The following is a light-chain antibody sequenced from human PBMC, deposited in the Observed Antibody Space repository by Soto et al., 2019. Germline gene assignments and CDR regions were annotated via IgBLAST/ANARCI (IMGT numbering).Light chain of an antibody. J-gene: IGKJ5*01. CDR2: EAS. V-gene: IGKV4-1*01. Sequence: DIVVTQSPDSLAVSLGERATINCKSSQSVFFISNNKNYLAWYQQKPGKAPKLLIYEASSLESGVPSRFRGSGSGTEFTLTIGGLQPDDFETYYCQQFNSYPITFGQGTRLEIK. CDR3: QQFNSYPIT. CDR1: QSVFFISNNKNY.